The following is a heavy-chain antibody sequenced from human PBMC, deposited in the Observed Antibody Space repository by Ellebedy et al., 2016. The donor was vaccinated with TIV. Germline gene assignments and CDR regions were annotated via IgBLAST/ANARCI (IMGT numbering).Heavy chain of an antibody. Sequence: GGSLRLXXEASGFTLSSYWMHWVRQAPGKGLVWVSRMSSDGSSIIYADSVKGRFTISRDDPKNTLYLQMNSLRAEDTAVYYCARDLGADPNHHWGQGTLVTVSS. CDR2: MSSDGSSI. CDR3: ARDLGADPNHH. V-gene: IGHV3-74*01. CDR1: GFTLSSYW. J-gene: IGHJ1*01. D-gene: IGHD3-16*01.